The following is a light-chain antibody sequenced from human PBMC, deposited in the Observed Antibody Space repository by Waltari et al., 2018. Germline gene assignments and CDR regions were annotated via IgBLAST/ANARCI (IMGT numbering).Light chain of an antibody. J-gene: IGKJ1*01. V-gene: IGKV1-5*03. CDR1: QSITNW. CDR3: QQYDNYWT. CDR2: KAS. Sequence: DIQMTKSLSTLSASVGDRVTITCRASQSITNWLAWYQQKPEKAPKLLIYKASNLESGVPSRFSGSGSGTEFTLTISSLQPDDFATYYCQQYDNYWTFGQGTKVEIK.